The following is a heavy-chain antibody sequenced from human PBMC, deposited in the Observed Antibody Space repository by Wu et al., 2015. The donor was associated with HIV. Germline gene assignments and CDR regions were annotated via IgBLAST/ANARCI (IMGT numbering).Heavy chain of an antibody. CDR2: IVPILGTT. Sequence: QVQLVQSGAEVKKPGSSVKVSCKASGGTFSRYAISWVRQAPGQGLEWMGGIVPILGTTHFAQKFQGRVTITADESTSISYMELSSLRSEDTAVYYCARCGGGGPSRGSHFYGMDVWGQGTTVTVSS. CDR1: GGTFSRYA. D-gene: IGHD2-15*01. J-gene: IGHJ6*02. CDR3: ARCGGGGPSRGSHFYGMDV. V-gene: IGHV1-69*12.